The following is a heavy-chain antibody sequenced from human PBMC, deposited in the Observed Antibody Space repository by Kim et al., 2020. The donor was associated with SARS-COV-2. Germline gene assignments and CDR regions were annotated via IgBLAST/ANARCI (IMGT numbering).Heavy chain of an antibody. CDR1: GGSFSGYY. CDR3: ARGQKLGNWFDP. CDR2: INHSGST. J-gene: IGHJ5*02. D-gene: IGHD3-10*01. V-gene: IGHV4-34*01. Sequence: SETLSLTCAVYGGSFSGYYWSWIRQPPGKGLEWIGEINHSGSTNYNPSLKSRVTISVDTSKNQFSLKLSSVTAADTAVYYCARGQKLGNWFDPWGQGTLVTVSS.